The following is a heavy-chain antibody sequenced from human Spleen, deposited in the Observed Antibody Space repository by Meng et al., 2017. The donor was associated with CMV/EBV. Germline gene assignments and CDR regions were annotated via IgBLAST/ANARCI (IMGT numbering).Heavy chain of an antibody. D-gene: IGHD3-3*01. CDR2: IHYSGST. V-gene: IGHV4-39*07. CDR3: ARAPNYDFWSGYFGPSGIFDY. CDR1: GGSISSSSYY. J-gene: IGHJ4*02. Sequence: SETLSLTCTVSGGSISSSSYYWGWIRQPPGKGLEWIGSIHYSGSTSYNPSLKSRVTISVDTSKNQFSLKLSSVTAADTAVYYCARAPNYDFWSGYFGPSGIFDYWGQGTLVTVSS.